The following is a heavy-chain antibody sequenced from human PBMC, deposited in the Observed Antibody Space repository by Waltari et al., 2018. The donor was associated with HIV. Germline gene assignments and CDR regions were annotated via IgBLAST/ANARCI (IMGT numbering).Heavy chain of an antibody. V-gene: IGHV3-7*01. CDR2: IKQDGSEK. J-gene: IGHJ5*02. D-gene: IGHD2-2*01. CDR3: AGRSPASRLNWFDP. CDR1: GFAFSTYW. Sequence: EVQLVESGGGLVQPGGSLRLSCAASGFAFSTYWMSWVRQAPGKGLEWVANIKQDGSEKYYVDSMKGRFTISRDNAKNSLYLQINSLRAEDTAVYYCAGRSPASRLNWFDPWGQGTLVIVSS.